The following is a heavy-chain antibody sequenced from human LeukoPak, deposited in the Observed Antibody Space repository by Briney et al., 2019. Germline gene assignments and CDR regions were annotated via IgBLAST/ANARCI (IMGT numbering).Heavy chain of an antibody. V-gene: IGHV1-18*01. CDR2: ISAYNGNT. CDR1: GYTFTNYG. D-gene: IGHD4-17*01. Sequence: PVASVKVSCKASGYTFTNYGFTWVRQAPGHGLEWMGWISAYNGNTHPAQKLQGRLTMTTDASTNTAYMELRNLRSDDTAVYYCARVDDYGDYEYFFDYWGQGTLVTVSS. CDR3: ARVDDYGDYEYFFDY. J-gene: IGHJ4*02.